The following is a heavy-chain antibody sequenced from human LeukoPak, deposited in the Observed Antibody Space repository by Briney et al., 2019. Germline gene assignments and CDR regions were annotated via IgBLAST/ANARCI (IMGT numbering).Heavy chain of an antibody. J-gene: IGHJ4*02. CDR1: GGTFSSYA. CDR2: IIPIFGTA. CDR3: AGFWSGYSRGFDY. V-gene: IGHV1-69*05. D-gene: IGHD3-3*01. Sequence: SVTVSCKASGGTFSSYAISWVRQAPGQGLEWMGGIIPIFGTANYAQKFQGRVTITTDESTSTAYMELSSLRSEDTAVYYCAGFWSGYSRGFDYWGQGTLVTVSS.